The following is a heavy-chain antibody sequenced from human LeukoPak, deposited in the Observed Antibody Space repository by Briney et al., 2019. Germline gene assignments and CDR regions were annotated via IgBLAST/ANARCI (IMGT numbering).Heavy chain of an antibody. D-gene: IGHD3-10*01. J-gene: IGHJ4*02. V-gene: IGHV3-21*01. Sequence: GGSLRLSCAASGFTFSSYSMNWVRQAPGKGLEWVSSISSSSSYIYYADSVKGRFTISRDNAKNSLYLQMNSLRAEDTAVYYCARMTTMVRGVGFDYWGQGTLATVSS. CDR3: ARMTTMVRGVGFDY. CDR1: GFTFSSYS. CDR2: ISSSSSYI.